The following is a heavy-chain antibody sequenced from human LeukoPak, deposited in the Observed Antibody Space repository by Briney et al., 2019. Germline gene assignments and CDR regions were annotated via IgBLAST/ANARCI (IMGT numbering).Heavy chain of an antibody. CDR3: AKDRKDKYDSSGYSFDYGMDV. CDR2: ISYDGSNK. J-gene: IGHJ6*02. Sequence: TGGSLRLSCAASGFIFNSYGMHWVRQAPGKGLEWVAVISYDGSNKYYADSVKGRFTISRDNSKNTLYLQMNSQRAEDTAVYYCAKDRKDKYDSSGYSFDYGMDVWGQGTTVTVSS. CDR1: GFIFNSYG. D-gene: IGHD3-22*01. V-gene: IGHV3-30*18.